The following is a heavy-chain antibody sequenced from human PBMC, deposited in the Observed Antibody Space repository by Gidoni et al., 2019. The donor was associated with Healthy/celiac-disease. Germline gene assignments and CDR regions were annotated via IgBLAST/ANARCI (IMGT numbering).Heavy chain of an antibody. J-gene: IGHJ4*02. CDR1: GYTFTSYA. Sequence: QVQLVQSGAEVKKPGASVKVSCKASGYTFTSYAMHWVRQAPGQRLEWMGWINAGNCNTKYSQKFQGRVTITRDTSASTAYMELSSLRSEDTAVYYCARLWSPYYYDSSGYYYGYWGQGTLVTVSS. CDR3: ARLWSPYYYDSSGYYYGY. CDR2: INAGNCNT. D-gene: IGHD3-22*01. V-gene: IGHV1-3*01.